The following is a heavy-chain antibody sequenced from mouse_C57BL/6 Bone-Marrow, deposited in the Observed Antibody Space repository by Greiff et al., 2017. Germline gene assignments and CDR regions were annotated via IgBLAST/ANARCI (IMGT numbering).Heavy chain of an antibody. J-gene: IGHJ3*01. Sequence: EVQLQQSGPVLVKPGASVKMSCKASGYTFTDYYMNWVKQSHGKSLEWIGVINPYNGGTSYNQKFKGKATLTVDKSSSTAYMELNSLTSEDSAVYYCARQGALLLAYWGQGTLVTVSA. CDR1: GYTFTDYY. V-gene: IGHV1-19*01. CDR2: INPYNGGT. D-gene: IGHD1-1*01. CDR3: ARQGALLLAY.